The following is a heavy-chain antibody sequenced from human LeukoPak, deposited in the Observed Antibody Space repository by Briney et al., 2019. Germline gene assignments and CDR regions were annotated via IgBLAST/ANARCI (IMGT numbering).Heavy chain of an antibody. J-gene: IGHJ3*02. D-gene: IGHD3-22*01. V-gene: IGHV4-59*12. Sequence: SETLSLTCTVSGGSINYYYWSWIRQPPGKGLEWIGYIYYSGNTNYNPSLKSRVTISVDTSKNQFSLKLSPVTAADTAVYYCARESPDYYDSRGDAFDIWGQGTMVTVSS. CDR3: ARESPDYYDSRGDAFDI. CDR1: GGSINYYY. CDR2: IYYSGNT.